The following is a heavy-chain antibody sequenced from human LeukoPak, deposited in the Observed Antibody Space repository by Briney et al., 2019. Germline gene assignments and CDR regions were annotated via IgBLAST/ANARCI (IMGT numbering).Heavy chain of an antibody. J-gene: IGHJ4*02. CDR1: GFTVSSDY. D-gene: IGHD1-26*01. CDR2: IYSGGST. V-gene: IGHV3-53*01. CDR3: ARLGGSYYFAY. Sequence: PGGSLRLSCAASGFTVSSDYMSWVRQAPGKGLEWVSFIYSGGSTYYADSVRGRFTISRDKSKNTLYLQMNSLRAEDTAVYYCARLGGSYYFAYWGQGTLVTVSS.